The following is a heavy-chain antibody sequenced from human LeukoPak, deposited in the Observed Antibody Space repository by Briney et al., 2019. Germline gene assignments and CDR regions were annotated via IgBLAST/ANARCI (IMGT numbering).Heavy chain of an antibody. V-gene: IGHV4-39*01. D-gene: IGHD3-22*01. CDR3: ARRTKYYYDSSGYCDY. J-gene: IGHJ4*02. CDR2: IYFSGST. CDR1: GGSISSSHYY. Sequence: SETLSLTCTVSGGSISSSHYYWGWLRQPPGKGLEWIGSIYFSGSTLYNPSLRSRVTLSVDTSKNQFSLELTSVTAADTAVYYCARRTKYYYDSSGYCDYWGQGTLVTVSS.